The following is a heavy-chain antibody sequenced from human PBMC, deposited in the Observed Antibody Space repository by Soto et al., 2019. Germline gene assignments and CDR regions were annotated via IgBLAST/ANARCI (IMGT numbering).Heavy chain of an antibody. CDR2: ISSSGNTI. CDR1: GFTFSSYS. CDR3: ATGPSGAFDI. J-gene: IGHJ3*02. Sequence: GGSLRLSCAASGFTFSSYSMNWVRQAPGKGLEWVSYISSSGNTIYNADSVKGRFTISRDNAKNSLYLQMNSLRDEDTAVYYCATGPSGAFDIWGQGTMVTVSS. D-gene: IGHD3-10*01. V-gene: IGHV3-48*02.